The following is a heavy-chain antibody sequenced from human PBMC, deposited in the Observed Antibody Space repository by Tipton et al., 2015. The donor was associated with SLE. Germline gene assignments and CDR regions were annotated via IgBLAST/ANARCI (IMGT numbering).Heavy chain of an antibody. CDR1: GFTFDGFV. CDR3: AKVGASGNYFNWFDS. J-gene: IGHJ5*01. V-gene: IGHV3-66*02. Sequence: SLRLSCAASGFTFDGFVVSWVRQAPGKGLQWVSIIYAGGSTYYADSVKGRFTISRDNSKNTLYLFMNNLRPEDTAVYYCAKVGASGNYFNWFDSWGQGTLVTVSS. D-gene: IGHD1-26*01. CDR2: IYAGGST.